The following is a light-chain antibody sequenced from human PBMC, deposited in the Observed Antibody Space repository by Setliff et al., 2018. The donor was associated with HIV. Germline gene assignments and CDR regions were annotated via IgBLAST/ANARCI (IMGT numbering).Light chain of an antibody. CDR3: SSYTTSSTYV. V-gene: IGLV2-14*03. J-gene: IGLJ1*01. CDR1: SSDVGGFNY. Sequence: QSVLTQPVSVSGSPGQSITISCTGSSSDVGGFNYVSWYRQHPGKAPKLMIFDVTRRPSGVSDRFSGSKSGHTASLTISGLQAEDEADYYCSSYTTSSTYVFGTGTKVTVL. CDR2: DVT.